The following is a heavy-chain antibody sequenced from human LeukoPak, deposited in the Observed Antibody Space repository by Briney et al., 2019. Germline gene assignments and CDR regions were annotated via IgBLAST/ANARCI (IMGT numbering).Heavy chain of an antibody. Sequence: PSETLSVTCTVSGGSISGYYWTWIRQPPGKALEWIGYIYYSGNTNYNPSLKSRVTMSVDTSKNQFSLKLSSVTAADTAVYYCARQGRVGSSEIDYWGQGTLVTVSS. D-gene: IGHD2-2*01. CDR2: IYYSGNT. CDR1: GGSISGYY. J-gene: IGHJ4*02. V-gene: IGHV4-59*08. CDR3: ARQGRVGSSEIDY.